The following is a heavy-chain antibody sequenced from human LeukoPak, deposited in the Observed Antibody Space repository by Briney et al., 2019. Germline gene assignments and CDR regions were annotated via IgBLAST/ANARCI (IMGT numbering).Heavy chain of an antibody. J-gene: IGHJ4*02. CDR1: GFTFDDYT. Sequence: GGSLRLSCAASGFTFDDYTMHWVRQAPGKGLEWVSLISWDGGSTYYADSVKGRFTISRDNSKNSLYLQMNSLRTEDTALYYCAKDIETVGGFYGSGRGPGFDYWGQGTLVTVSS. D-gene: IGHD3-10*01. V-gene: IGHV3-43*01. CDR3: AKDIETVGGFYGSGRGPGFDY. CDR2: ISWDGGST.